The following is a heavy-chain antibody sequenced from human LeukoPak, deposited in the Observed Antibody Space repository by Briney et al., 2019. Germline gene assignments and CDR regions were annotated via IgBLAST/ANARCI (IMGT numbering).Heavy chain of an antibody. V-gene: IGHV1-18*01. CDR2: ISAYNGNT. D-gene: IGHD6-19*01. J-gene: IGHJ6*03. CDR3: ARDSEYSSGWWPRYYYYYMDV. Sequence: ASVKVSCKASGYTFTSYGISWVRQAPGQGLEWMGWISAYNGNTNYAQKLQGRVTMTTDTSTSTAYMELRSLRSDDTAVYYCARDSEYSSGWWPRYYYYYMDVWGKGTTVTISS. CDR1: GYTFTSYG.